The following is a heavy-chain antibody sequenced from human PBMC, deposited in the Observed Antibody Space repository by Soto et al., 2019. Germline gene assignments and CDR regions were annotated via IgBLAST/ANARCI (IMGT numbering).Heavy chain of an antibody. J-gene: IGHJ4*02. Sequence: GESLKISCKGSGYTFTNYWIGWVRQMPGKGPEWMGIIYPGDSETRYSPSFHGKVTISADRSIGTAYLQWSSLEASDSAFYFCARSPRSSPYFDYWGQEALVTVS. D-gene: IGHD6-13*01. CDR2: IYPGDSET. CDR1: GYTFTNYW. CDR3: ARSPRSSPYFDY. V-gene: IGHV5-51*01.